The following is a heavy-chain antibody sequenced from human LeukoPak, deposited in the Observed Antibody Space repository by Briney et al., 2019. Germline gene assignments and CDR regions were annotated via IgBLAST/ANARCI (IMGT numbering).Heavy chain of an antibody. CDR2: INSRSSTI. J-gene: IGHJ6*02. Sequence: GGSLRLSCAASRFTFSNYGVNWVRQAPGKGLEWVSYINSRSSTIYYADSVRGRFTISRDNAKSSLYLQMNSLRAEDTAVYYCAREGPPETPGIAAAGPDYYYYYGMDVWGQGTTVTVSS. V-gene: IGHV3-48*04. D-gene: IGHD6-13*01. CDR1: RFTFSNYG. CDR3: AREGPPETPGIAAAGPDYYYYYGMDV.